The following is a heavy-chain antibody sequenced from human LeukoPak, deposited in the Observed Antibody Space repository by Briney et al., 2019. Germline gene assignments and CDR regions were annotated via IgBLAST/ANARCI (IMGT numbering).Heavy chain of an antibody. CDR1: GFTVSSNY. CDR3: ARDVDY. Sequence: GGSLRLSCAASGFTVSSNYMSWVRQAPGKGLEWVSVIYSDSTNYADSVKGRFSISRDNSKNTLYLQMDSLRAEDTAVYYCARDVDYWGQGTLVTVSS. CDR2: IYSDST. J-gene: IGHJ4*02. V-gene: IGHV3-66*01.